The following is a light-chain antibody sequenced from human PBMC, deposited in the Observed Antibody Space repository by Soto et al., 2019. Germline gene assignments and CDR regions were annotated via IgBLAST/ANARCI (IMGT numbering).Light chain of an antibody. CDR3: QQYDNPPRT. CDR1: QSVNSNY. J-gene: IGKJ1*01. Sequence: EIVLTQSPGTLSLSPGERATLSCRASQSVNSNYLAWYQQKPGQGPTLLMYGPSSRATGIPARFSGSGSGTDFTLTISRLEPEDFTVYYCQQYDNPPRTFGQANKVEIK. V-gene: IGKV3-20*01. CDR2: GPS.